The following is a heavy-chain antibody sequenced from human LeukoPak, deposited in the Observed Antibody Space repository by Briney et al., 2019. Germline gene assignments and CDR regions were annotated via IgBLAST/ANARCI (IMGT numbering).Heavy chain of an antibody. CDR2: ISGSGGST. CDR3: AKESAELRYFDWLLSY. D-gene: IGHD3-9*01. V-gene: IGHV3-23*01. CDR1: GFTFSSYA. Sequence: GGSLRLSCAASGFTFSSYAMSWVRQAPGKGLEWVSAISGSGGSTYYADSVKGRFTISRDNSKNTLYLQMNSLRAEDTAVYYCAKESAELRYFDWLLSYWGQGTLVTVSS. J-gene: IGHJ4*02.